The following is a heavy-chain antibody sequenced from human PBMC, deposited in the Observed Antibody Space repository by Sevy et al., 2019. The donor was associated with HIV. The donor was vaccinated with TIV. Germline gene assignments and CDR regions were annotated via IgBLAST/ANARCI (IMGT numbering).Heavy chain of an antibody. V-gene: IGHV3-21*01. CDR2: ISGSSSYI. Sequence: GGSLRLSCAASGFTFNIYSMNWVRQAPGKGLEWVSSISGSSSYIFYADSVKGRFTISRDNAKNSLYLQMNSLRAEDTAVYYCARGRGDPRVDCFDYWVQGTLVTVSS. J-gene: IGHJ4*02. D-gene: IGHD2-21*02. CDR1: GFTFNIYS. CDR3: ARGRGDPRVDCFDY.